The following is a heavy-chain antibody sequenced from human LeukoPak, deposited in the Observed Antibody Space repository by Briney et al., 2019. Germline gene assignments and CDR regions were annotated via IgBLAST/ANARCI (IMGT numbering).Heavy chain of an antibody. Sequence: PGGSLRLSCAASGFTFSSYSMNWVRQAPGKGLEWVSYISSSSTIYYADSVKGRFTISRDNAKNSLCLQMNSLRAEDTAVYYCARDSYGPFDYWGQGTLVTVSS. CDR3: ARDSYGPFDY. CDR2: ISSSSTI. D-gene: IGHD5-18*01. J-gene: IGHJ4*02. CDR1: GFTFSSYS. V-gene: IGHV3-48*04.